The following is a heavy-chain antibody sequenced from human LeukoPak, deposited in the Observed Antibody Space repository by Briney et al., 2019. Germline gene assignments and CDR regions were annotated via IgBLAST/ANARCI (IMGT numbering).Heavy chain of an antibody. D-gene: IGHD1-1*01. CDR2: IKEDGSEK. CDR1: GFTFSSYW. CDR3: ARDTSGTVFDY. V-gene: IGHV3-7*04. J-gene: IGHJ4*02. Sequence: PGGSLRLSCAASGFTFSSYWTSWVRQAPGKGLEWVGQIKEDGSEKYSVDSVTARFTISRDNAKNSLYLQMNSLRAEDTAVYYCARDTSGTVFDYWGQGTLVTVSS.